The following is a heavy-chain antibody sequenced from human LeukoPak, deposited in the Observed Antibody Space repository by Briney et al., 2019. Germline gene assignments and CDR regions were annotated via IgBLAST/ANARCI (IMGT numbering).Heavy chain of an antibody. J-gene: IGHJ4*02. CDR1: GYTFTSYD. V-gene: IGHV1-8*03. Sequence: ASVKVSCKASGYTFTSYDINWVRQATGQGLEWMGWMNPNSGNTGYAQKFQGRVTITRNTSISTAYMELSSLRSEDTAVYYCARAIHSSTSPGIDYWGQGTLVTVSS. CDR3: ARAIHSSTSPGIDY. CDR2: MNPNSGNT. D-gene: IGHD2-2*01.